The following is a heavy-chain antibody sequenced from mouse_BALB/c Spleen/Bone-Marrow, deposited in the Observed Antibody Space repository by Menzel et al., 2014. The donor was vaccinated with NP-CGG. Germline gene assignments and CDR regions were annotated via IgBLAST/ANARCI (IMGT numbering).Heavy chain of an antibody. J-gene: IGHJ3*01. V-gene: IGHV7-1*02. CDR3: ARDVGYGNYFVY. CDR1: GFTFSDFY. Sequence: EVKLMASGGCLVQPGDSLRLSCATSGFTFSDFYMEWVRQPPGKRLEWIATSRNRAKYYTTEYSASVKGRFIVSRDTSQSVLYLQMNALRAEDTAIYYCARDVGYGNYFVYWGQGTMVTVSA. CDR2: SRNRAKYYTT. D-gene: IGHD2-10*02.